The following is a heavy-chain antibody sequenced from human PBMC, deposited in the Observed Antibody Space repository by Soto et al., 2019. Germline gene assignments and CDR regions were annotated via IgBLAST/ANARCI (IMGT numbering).Heavy chain of an antibody. D-gene: IGHD1-26*01. CDR3: ARDAGSHAGGIEY. CDR2: LIPIFGTA. V-gene: IGHV1-69*01. Sequence: QVQLAQSGAEVTKPGSSVKVSCKASGGTFSSYSINWVRQAPGQGLEWMGELIPIFGTANYAQKFQGRVTINADESPSTAYMELSSLRSGDTAVYYCARDAGSHAGGIEYWGQGTLVTVSS. J-gene: IGHJ4*02. CDR1: GGTFSSYS.